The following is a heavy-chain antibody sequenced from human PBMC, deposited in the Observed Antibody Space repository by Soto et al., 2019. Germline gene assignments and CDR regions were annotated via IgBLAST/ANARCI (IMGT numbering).Heavy chain of an antibody. V-gene: IGHV4-34*01. CDR1: GGSFSGYY. Sequence: PSETLSLTCAVYGGSFSGYYWSWIRQPPGKGLEWIGEINHSGSTNYNPSLKSRVTISVDTSKNQFSLKVSSVNAADTAVYYCARLSTSYGGYFDCWGQGTLVTVSS. CDR3: ARLSTSYGGYFDC. D-gene: IGHD3-10*01. J-gene: IGHJ4*02. CDR2: INHSGST.